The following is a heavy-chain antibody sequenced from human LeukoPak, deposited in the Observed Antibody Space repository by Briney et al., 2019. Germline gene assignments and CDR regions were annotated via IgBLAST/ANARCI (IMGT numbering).Heavy chain of an antibody. CDR1: GGSISSSSYY. CDR2: IYYSGST. V-gene: IGHV4-61*05. D-gene: IGHD3-10*01. J-gene: IGHJ4*02. CDR3: ARQGSYSGSYYFDY. Sequence: SETLSLTCTVSGGSISSSSYYWSWIRQPPGKGLEWIGYIYYSGSTKYNPSLKSRVTISVDTSKNQFSLKLSSVTAADTAVYYCARQGSYSGSYYFDYWGQGTLVTVSS.